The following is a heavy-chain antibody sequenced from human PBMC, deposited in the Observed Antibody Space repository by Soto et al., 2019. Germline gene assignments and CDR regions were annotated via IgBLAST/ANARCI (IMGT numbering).Heavy chain of an antibody. V-gene: IGHV3-30-3*01. Sequence: GGSLRLSCAASGFTFSSYAMHWVRQAPGKGLEWVAVISYDGSNKYYADSVKGRFTISRDNSKNTLHLQMNSLRAEDTAVYYCAREVRPLNTYDSSGPSDYWGQGTLVTVSS. J-gene: IGHJ4*02. CDR2: ISYDGSNK. CDR1: GFTFSSYA. CDR3: AREVRPLNTYDSSGPSDY. D-gene: IGHD3-22*01.